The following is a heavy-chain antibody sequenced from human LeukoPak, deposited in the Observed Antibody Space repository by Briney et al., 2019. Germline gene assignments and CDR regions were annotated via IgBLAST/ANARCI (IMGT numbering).Heavy chain of an antibody. CDR1: GFTFNSHG. V-gene: IGHV3-33*01. Sequence: QPGGSLRLSCAASGFTFNSHGMHWVRQAPGKGLEWVALIWYDGTKQYYADPVKGRFTISRDDSKSTVFLQMNSLRAEDTAVYYCARDVGLTSLDYWGQGTLVTVSS. CDR2: IWYDGTKQ. CDR3: ARDVGLTSLDY. J-gene: IGHJ4*02. D-gene: IGHD1-26*01.